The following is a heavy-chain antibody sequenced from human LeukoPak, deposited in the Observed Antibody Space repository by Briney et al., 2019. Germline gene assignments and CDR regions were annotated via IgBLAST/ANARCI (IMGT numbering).Heavy chain of an antibody. D-gene: IGHD6-19*01. CDR2: IYSGGST. CDR3: AKDGRSYSSGWPPFDY. J-gene: IGHJ4*02. Sequence: GGSLRLSCAASEFSVGSNYMTWVRQAPGKGLEWVSLIYSGGSTYYADSVRGRFTISRDNSKNTLYLQMNSLRAEDTAVYYCAKDGRSYSSGWPPFDYWGQGALVTVSS. V-gene: IGHV3-66*01. CDR1: EFSVGSNY.